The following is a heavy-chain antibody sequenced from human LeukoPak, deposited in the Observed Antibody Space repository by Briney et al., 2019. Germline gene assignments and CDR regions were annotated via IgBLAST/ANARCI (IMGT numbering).Heavy chain of an antibody. CDR2: IRHDGSNI. CDR3: AKTGFQWGDYFYYMDV. CDR1: GFTGLSSFSSYA. Sequence: PGESLRLTCAASGFTGLSSFSSYAMHWVRQAPGKGLEWVAFIRHDGSNIYYADSVKSRFTISRDNSKNTLYLQVNSLIAEDTAVYYCAKTGFQWGDYFYYMDVWGKGTTVTVSS. D-gene: IGHD1-14*01. J-gene: IGHJ6*03. V-gene: IGHV3-30*02.